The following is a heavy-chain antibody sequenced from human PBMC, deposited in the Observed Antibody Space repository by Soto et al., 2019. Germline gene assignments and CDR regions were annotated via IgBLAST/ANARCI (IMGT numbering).Heavy chain of an antibody. J-gene: IGHJ4*02. V-gene: IGHV1-3*01. CDR1: GYMFTKSA. Sequence: ASVKVSFKASGYMFTKSAMHWVRQAPGQRLEWMGWISGGNGNTKYSPKLQDRVTITRDTSASTAYMELSSLRSEDTALYYCARDGVAAGNINFDYWGQGTLVTVSS. CDR2: ISGGNGNT. CDR3: ARDGVAAGNINFDY. D-gene: IGHD6-19*01.